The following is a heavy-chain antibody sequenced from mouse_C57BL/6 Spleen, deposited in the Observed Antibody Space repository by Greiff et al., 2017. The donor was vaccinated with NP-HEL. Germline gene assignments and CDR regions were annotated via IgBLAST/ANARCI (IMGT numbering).Heavy chain of an antibody. V-gene: IGHV1-5*01. CDR1: GYTFTSYW. Sequence: VQLQQSGTVLARPGASVKMSCKTSGYTFTSYWMHWVKQRPGQGLEWIGAIYPGNSDTSYNQKFKGKAKLTAVTSASTAYMELSSLTNEDSAVYYCTREALYYGSSYDYAMDYWGQGTSVTVSS. J-gene: IGHJ4*01. D-gene: IGHD1-1*01. CDR2: IYPGNSDT. CDR3: TREALYYGSSYDYAMDY.